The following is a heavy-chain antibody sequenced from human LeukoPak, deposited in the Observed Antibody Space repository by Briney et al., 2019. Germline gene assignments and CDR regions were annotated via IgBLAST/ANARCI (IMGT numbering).Heavy chain of an antibody. CDR3: ARDTYYYNSDTSWSDVFDI. CDR2: INPNSGDT. Sequence: GASVKVSCKASGYTFTGYYMHWVRQAPGQGLEWMGWINPNSGDTNYAQKFQGRVTMTRDTSISTAYMELSSLGSEDTAVYYCARDTYYYNSDTSWSDVFDIWGQGTMVTVSS. D-gene: IGHD3-22*01. CDR1: GYTFTGYY. J-gene: IGHJ3*02. V-gene: IGHV1-2*02.